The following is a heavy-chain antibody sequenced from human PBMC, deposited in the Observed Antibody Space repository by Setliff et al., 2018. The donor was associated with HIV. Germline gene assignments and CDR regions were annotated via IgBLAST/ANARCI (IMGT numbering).Heavy chain of an antibody. CDR2: MYEGDST. V-gene: IGHV4-30-2*01. D-gene: IGHD3-10*01. Sequence: PSETLSLTCAVSGGSISSGRYSWSWIRQPPGKGLEWIGYMYEGDSTNYNPSLKSRVTISVDMSKNQFSLKLNSLTAADTAVYYCARVKSIKTTSVRLWPRFDLWGQGTQVTVSS. J-gene: IGHJ5*02. CDR3: ARVKSIKTTSVRLWPRFDL. CDR1: GGSISSGRYS.